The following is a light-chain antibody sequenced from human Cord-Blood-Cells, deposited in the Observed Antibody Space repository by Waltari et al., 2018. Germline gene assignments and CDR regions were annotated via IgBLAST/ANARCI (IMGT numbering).Light chain of an antibody. CDR2: EVS. Sequence: QSALTQPASVSGSPGQSITISCTGTSSDVGSYNLVSWYQQHPGKAPKLMISEVSKRPSGVSNRFSGSKSGNTASLTSSGLQAEDEADYYCCSYAGSSTLVFGGGTKLTVL. CDR3: CSYAGSSTLV. CDR1: SSDVGSYNL. V-gene: IGLV2-23*02. J-gene: IGLJ3*02.